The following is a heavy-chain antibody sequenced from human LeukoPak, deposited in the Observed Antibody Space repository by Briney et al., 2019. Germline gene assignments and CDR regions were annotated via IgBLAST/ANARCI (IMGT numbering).Heavy chain of an antibody. J-gene: IGHJ4*02. CDR2: VNSNGRNT. V-gene: IGHV3-64*01. Sequence: PGGSLRLSCSASGFTFRTYAMHWVRQAPGKGPEYVSAVNSNGRNTFYARSVKGRFTISRDNSKNTLYLQMGGLRAEDTALYYCVRDMTGNYYDTWGQGTLVTVSS. CDR3: VRDMTGNYYDT. CDR1: GFTFRTYA. D-gene: IGHD3-22*01.